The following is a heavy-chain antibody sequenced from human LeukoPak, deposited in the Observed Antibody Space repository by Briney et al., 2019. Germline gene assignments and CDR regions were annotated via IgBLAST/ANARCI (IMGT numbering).Heavy chain of an antibody. V-gene: IGHV3-23*01. J-gene: IGHJ4*02. CDR3: AKEPLDYYDSSASGY. Sequence: PGGSLRLSCAASGFTFSSYRMNWVRQAPGKGLEWVSAISGSGGSTYYADSVKGRFTISRDNSKNTLYLQMNSLRAEDTAVYYCAKEPLDYYDSSASGYWGQGTLVTVSS. D-gene: IGHD3-22*01. CDR1: GFTFSSYR. CDR2: ISGSGGST.